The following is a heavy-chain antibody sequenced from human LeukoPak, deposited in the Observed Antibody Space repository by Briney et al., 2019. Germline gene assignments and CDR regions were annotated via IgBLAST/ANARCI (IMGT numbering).Heavy chain of an antibody. D-gene: IGHD3-10*01. J-gene: IGHJ4*02. V-gene: IGHV3-74*01. CDR3: AKGDYYGSGSYYNRVGQPLDY. CDR1: GFTFSNYW. Sequence: GGPLRLSCAASGFTFSNYWMHWVRQVPGKGLVWVSRINDDGSATFYADSVKGRFTISRDNAKNTLFLQMNSLRAEDTAVYYCAKGDYYGSGSYYNRVGQPLDYWGQGTLVTVSS. CDR2: INDDGSAT.